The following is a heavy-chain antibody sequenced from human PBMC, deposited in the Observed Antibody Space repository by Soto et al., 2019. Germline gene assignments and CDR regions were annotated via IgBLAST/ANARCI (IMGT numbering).Heavy chain of an antibody. D-gene: IGHD3-3*01. CDR3: ASQHLRFLEWLLYPLDY. Sequence: GGSLRLSCAASGFTFSSYAMSWVRQAPGKGLEWVSAISGSGGSTYYADSVKGRFTISRDNSKNTLYLQMNSLRAEDTAVYYCASQHLRFLEWLLYPLDYWGQGTLVTVSS. V-gene: IGHV3-23*01. CDR1: GFTFSSYA. J-gene: IGHJ4*02. CDR2: ISGSGGST.